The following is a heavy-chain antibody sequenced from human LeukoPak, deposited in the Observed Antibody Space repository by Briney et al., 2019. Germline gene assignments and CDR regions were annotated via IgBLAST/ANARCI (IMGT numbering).Heavy chain of an antibody. Sequence: PSEPLSLTCTVSGGSISSSSYYWGWIRQPPGTGLEWIGSIYYSGSTYYNPSLKSRVTISVDTSKNQFSLKLSSVTAADTAVYYCARSIFGYCSSTSCQALYYYYGMDVWGQGTTVTVSS. CDR1: GGSISSSSYY. J-gene: IGHJ6*02. CDR2: IYYSGST. CDR3: ARSIFGYCSSTSCQALYYYYGMDV. V-gene: IGHV4-39*01. D-gene: IGHD2-2*03.